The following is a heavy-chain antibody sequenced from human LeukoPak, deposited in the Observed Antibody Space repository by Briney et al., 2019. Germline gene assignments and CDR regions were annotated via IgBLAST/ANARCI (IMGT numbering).Heavy chain of an antibody. CDR3: AKDSAFYYIDV. V-gene: IGHV3-30*02. CDR2: IRYNGNNQ. J-gene: IGHJ6*03. D-gene: IGHD3-10*01. CDR1: GFTFNNYG. Sequence: GGSLRLSCAASGFTFNNYGMHWIRQAPGKGLEWVAFIRYNGNNQYYADSVKGRFTISRDNSKNTLYLQMNSLKGDDTAVYYCAKDSAFYYIDVWGKGTTVIISS.